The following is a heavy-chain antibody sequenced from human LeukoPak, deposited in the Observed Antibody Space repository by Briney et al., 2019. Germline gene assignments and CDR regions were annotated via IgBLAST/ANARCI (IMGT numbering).Heavy chain of an antibody. CDR3: ARVYYKQPQTNSFNDY. CDR2: IWYDGSNK. D-gene: IGHD3-10*01. Sequence: PGGSLRLSCAASGFTFSSYGMHWVRQAPGKGLEWVAVIWYDGSNKYYADSVKGRFTISRDNSKNTLYLQMNSLRAEDTAVYYCARVYYKQPQTNSFNDYWGQGTLVTVSS. CDR1: GFTFSSYG. V-gene: IGHV3-33*01. J-gene: IGHJ4*02.